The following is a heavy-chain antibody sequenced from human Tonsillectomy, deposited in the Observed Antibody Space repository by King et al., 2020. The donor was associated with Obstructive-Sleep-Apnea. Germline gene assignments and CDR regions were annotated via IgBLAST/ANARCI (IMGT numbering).Heavy chain of an antibody. CDR2: ISSSSTYI. Sequence: VQLVESGGGLVKPGGSLRLSCAASGFTVSSSSMNWVRQAPGKGLEWVSCISSSSTYIYYADSVKGRFTISRDNAKNSLYLQVNSLRAEDTAVYYCARAYNDILTGLPYYFDSWGQGTLVTVSS. CDR3: ARAYNDILTGLPYYFDS. D-gene: IGHD3-9*01. J-gene: IGHJ4*02. CDR1: GFTVSSSS. V-gene: IGHV3-21*01.